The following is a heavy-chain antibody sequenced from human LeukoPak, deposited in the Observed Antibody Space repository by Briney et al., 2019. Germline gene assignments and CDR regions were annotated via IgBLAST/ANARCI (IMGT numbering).Heavy chain of an antibody. J-gene: IGHJ6*03. Sequence: GGSLRLSCAASGFTFSDYCMSWIRQAPGKGLEWVSYISSSGSTIYYADSVKGRFTISRDNAKNSLYLQMNSLRAEDTAVYYCARAASGSGSYWTLHLYYMDVWGKGTTVTVSS. D-gene: IGHD3-10*01. CDR3: ARAASGSGSYWTLHLYYMDV. CDR2: ISSSGSTI. CDR1: GFTFSDYC. V-gene: IGHV3-11*01.